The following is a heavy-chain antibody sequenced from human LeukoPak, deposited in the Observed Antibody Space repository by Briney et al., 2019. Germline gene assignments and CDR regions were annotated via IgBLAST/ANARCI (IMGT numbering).Heavy chain of an antibody. CDR1: GGSGNSDNYY. V-gene: IGHV4-61*02. CDR2: IYTSGST. J-gene: IGHJ3*02. Sequence: PSETLSLTCTVSGGSGNSDNYYWTWIRQPAGRGLEWIGRIYTSGSTNYNPSLKSRATISVDTSKNQFSLRLTSVTAADTAVYYCARGGAYCGGDCYSDDAFDIWGPGTMVTVSS. CDR3: ARGGAYCGGDCYSDDAFDI. D-gene: IGHD2-21*02.